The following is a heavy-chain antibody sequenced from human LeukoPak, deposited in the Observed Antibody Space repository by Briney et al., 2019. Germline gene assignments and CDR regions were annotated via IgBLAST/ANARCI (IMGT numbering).Heavy chain of an antibody. J-gene: IGHJ4*02. CDR2: INHSGST. D-gene: IGHD6-13*01. CDR3: ARRAIAAAGSEPFDY. V-gene: IGHV4-34*01. Sequence: PSETLSLTCAVYGGSFSGYYWSWIRQPPGKGLEWIGEINHSGSTNYNPSLKSRVTISVDTSKNQLSLKLSSVTAADTAVYYCARRAIAAAGSEPFDYWGQGTLVTVSS. CDR1: GGSFSGYY.